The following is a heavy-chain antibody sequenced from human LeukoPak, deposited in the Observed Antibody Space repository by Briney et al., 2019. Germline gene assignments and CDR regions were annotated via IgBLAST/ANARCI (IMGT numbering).Heavy chain of an antibody. Sequence: GGSLRLSCATSGFTFSSYWMHWVRQAPGKGLVWVSRINSDGSSTSYADSVKGRFTISRDNAKNTLYLQMNSLRAEDTAVYYCARERVVVTAIEDCYYGMDVWGQGTTVTVSS. D-gene: IGHD2-21*02. V-gene: IGHV3-74*01. CDR1: GFTFSSYW. CDR2: INSDGSST. CDR3: ARERVVVTAIEDCYYGMDV. J-gene: IGHJ6*02.